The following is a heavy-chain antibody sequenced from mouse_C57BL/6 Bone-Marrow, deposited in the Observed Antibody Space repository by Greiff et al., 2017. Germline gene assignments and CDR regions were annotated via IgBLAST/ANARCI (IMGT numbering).Heavy chain of an antibody. CDR1: GYTFTEYT. J-gene: IGHJ2*01. CDR2: FYPGSGSI. Sequence: QVQLQQSGAELVKPGASVKLSCKASGYTFTEYTIHWVKQRSGQGLEWIWWFYPGSGSIKYNEKFKDKATLTADKSSSTVYMEVSRLTSEDSAVYFCARNEEGDDYDGYFDDWGQGTTLTVAS. V-gene: IGHV1-62-2*01. D-gene: IGHD2-4*01. CDR3: ARNEEGDDYDGYFDD.